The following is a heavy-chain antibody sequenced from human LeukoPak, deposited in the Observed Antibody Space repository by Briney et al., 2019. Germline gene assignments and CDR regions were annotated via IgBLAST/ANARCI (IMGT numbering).Heavy chain of an antibody. CDR2: INPNSGGT. J-gene: IGHJ4*02. CDR1: GYTFTGYY. D-gene: IGHD1-26*01. V-gene: IGHV1-2*02. Sequence: ASVKVSCKASGYTFTGYYIHWVRQAPGQGLEWMGWINPNSGGTNYAQNFQGRVTMTRDTSISTAYMELSRLRSDDTAVYYCARDGVVGATRGDYWGQGTLVTVSS. CDR3: ARDGVVGATRGDY.